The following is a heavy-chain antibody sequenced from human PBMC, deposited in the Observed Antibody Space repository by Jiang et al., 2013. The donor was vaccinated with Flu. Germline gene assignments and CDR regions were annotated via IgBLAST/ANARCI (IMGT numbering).Heavy chain of an antibody. V-gene: IGHV5-10-1*01. D-gene: IGHD2-15*01. CDR2: IDPSDSYT. CDR3: ARPYCSGGSCYSGAFDI. Sequence: AEVKKPGESLRISCKGSGYSFTSYWISWVRQMPGKGLEWMGRIDPSDSYTNYSPSFQGHVTISADKSISTAYLQWSSLKASDTAMYYCARPYCSGGSCYSGAFDIWGQGTMVTVSS. CDR1: GYSFTSYW. J-gene: IGHJ3*02.